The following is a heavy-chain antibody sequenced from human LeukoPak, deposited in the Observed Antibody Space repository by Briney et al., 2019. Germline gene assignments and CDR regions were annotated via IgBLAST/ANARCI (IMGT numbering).Heavy chain of an antibody. CDR3: ARVSWFPGTSYYYMDV. J-gene: IGHJ6*03. CDR1: GGSFSAFF. CDR2: VGHSGSA. D-gene: IGHD1-1*01. V-gene: IGHV4-34*01. Sequence: PSETLSLTCAVSGGSFSAFFWRWIRQPPGKGLEWIGDVGHSGSADYNPSLKSRVTISVDTSKNQFSLKLSSVTAADTAVYYCARVSWFPGTSYYYMDVWGKGTTVTVSS.